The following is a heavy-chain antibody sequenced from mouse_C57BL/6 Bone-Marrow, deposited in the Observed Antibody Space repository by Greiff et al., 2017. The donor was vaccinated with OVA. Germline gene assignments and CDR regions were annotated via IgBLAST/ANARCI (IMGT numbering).Heavy chain of an antibody. Sequence: DVMLVESGGGLVQPGGSLKLSCAASGFTFRDYYMYWVRQTPEKRLEWVAYISNGGGSTYYPDTVKGRFTISRDNAKNTLYLQMSRLKSEDTAMYYCAREGFPYYGSSPFAYWGQGTLVTVSA. CDR3: AREGFPYYGSSPFAY. J-gene: IGHJ3*01. D-gene: IGHD1-1*01. CDR1: GFTFRDYY. CDR2: ISNGGGST. V-gene: IGHV5-12*01.